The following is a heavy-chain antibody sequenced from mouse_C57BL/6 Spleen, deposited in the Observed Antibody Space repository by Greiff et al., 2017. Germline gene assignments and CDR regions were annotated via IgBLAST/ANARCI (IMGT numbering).Heavy chain of an antibody. CDR3: ARNSPYDYAPMDY. Sequence: VQGVESGAELAKPGASVKLSCKASGYTFTSYWMHWVKQRPGQGLEWIGYINPSSGYTKYNQKFKDKATLTADRSSSTAYMQLSSLTYEDSAVYYCARNSPYDYAPMDYWGQGTSVTVSS. CDR2: INPSSGYT. D-gene: IGHD2-4*01. J-gene: IGHJ4*01. V-gene: IGHV1-7*01. CDR1: GYTFTSYW.